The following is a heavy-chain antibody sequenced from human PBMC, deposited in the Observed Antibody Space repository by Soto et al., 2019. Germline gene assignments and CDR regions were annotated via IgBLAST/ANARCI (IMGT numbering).Heavy chain of an antibody. CDR2: ISSSGSTI. Sequence: GGSLRLSCAASGFTFSSYEINWVRQAPGKGLEWVSYISSSGSTIYYADSVKGRFTISRDNAKNSLYLQMNSLRAEDTAVYYCARDSSSSQTYYYYGMDVWGQGTTVTVSS. V-gene: IGHV3-48*03. D-gene: IGHD6-6*01. CDR1: GFTFSSYE. CDR3: ARDSSSSQTYYYYGMDV. J-gene: IGHJ6*02.